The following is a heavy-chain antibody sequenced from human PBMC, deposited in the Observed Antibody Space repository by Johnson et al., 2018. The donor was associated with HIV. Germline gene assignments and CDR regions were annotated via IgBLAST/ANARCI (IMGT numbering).Heavy chain of an antibody. J-gene: IGHJ3*02. Sequence: QVQLVESGGGVVQPGGSLRLSCAASGFTFSSYGLHWVRQAPGKGLQWVAFIRNDGSNKYYADSVKGRFTISRDNSKNSLYLQMNSLRAEDTAVYYCARPIARGASDIWGQGTMVTVSS. CDR3: ARPIARGASDI. V-gene: IGHV3-30*02. D-gene: IGHD3-10*01. CDR1: GFTFSSYG. CDR2: IRNDGSNK.